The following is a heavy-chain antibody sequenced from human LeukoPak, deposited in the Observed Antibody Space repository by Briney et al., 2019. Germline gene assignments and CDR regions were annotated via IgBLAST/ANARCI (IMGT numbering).Heavy chain of an antibody. CDR1: GYRFSSYW. J-gene: IGHJ3*02. CDR2: IYPGDSDS. V-gene: IGHV5-51*01. CDR3: ARRLGGADVFDI. Sequence: GESLQISFQGSGYRFSSYWIAWVRPMPGKGLEWMGIIYPGDSDSKYSRSFQGQVTTSADKSINTAYLQWSSLKASDSAMYYCARRLGGADVFDIWGQGTMVTVSS. D-gene: IGHD3-16*01.